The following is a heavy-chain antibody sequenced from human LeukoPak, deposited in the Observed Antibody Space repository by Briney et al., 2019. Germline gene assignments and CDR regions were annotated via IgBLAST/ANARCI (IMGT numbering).Heavy chain of an antibody. Sequence: ASVKVSCKASGYTFTSYYMHWVRQAPGQGLEWMGIINPSGGSTSYAQKFQGRVTMTRDTCTSTVYMELSSLRSEDTAVYYCARGAYYYDSSGYYGAFDIWGQGAMVTVSS. V-gene: IGHV1-46*01. CDR2: INPSGGST. CDR3: ARGAYYYDSSGYYGAFDI. D-gene: IGHD3-22*01. CDR1: GYTFTSYY. J-gene: IGHJ3*02.